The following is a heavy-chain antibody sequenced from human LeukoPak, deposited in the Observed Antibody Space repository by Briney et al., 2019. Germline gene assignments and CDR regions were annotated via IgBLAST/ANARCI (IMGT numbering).Heavy chain of an antibody. Sequence: ASVRVSCKASGYTFTSYAMHWVRQAPGQRLEWMGWINAGNGNTKYSQKFQGRVTITRDTSASTAYMGLSSLRSEDTAVYYCARAPVLLWFGEPSGEDYFDYWGQGTLVTVSS. CDR3: ARAPVLLWFGEPSGEDYFDY. J-gene: IGHJ4*02. V-gene: IGHV1-3*01. CDR2: INAGNGNT. CDR1: GYTFTSYA. D-gene: IGHD3-10*01.